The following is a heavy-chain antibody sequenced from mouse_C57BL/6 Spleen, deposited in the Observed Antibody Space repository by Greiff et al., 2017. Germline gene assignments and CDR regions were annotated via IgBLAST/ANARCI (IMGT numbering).Heavy chain of an antibody. CDR3: ALGLGSYFDY. Sequence: EVQLQQSGPELVKPGASVKLPCKASGYKFTDYNMDWVKQSHGKSLEWIGEINTNNGGTIYNQKLKGKATLTVDKSSSTAYMELRSLTSEDTAVYYCALGLGSYFDYWGQGTTLTFSS. CDR2: INTNNGGT. D-gene: IGHD2-14*01. CDR1: GYKFTDYN. J-gene: IGHJ2*01. V-gene: IGHV1-18*01.